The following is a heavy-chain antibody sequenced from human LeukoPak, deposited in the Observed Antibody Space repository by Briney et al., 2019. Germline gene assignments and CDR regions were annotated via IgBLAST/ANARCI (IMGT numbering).Heavy chain of an antibody. CDR1: GFTFSSYA. Sequence: GGSLRLSCAASGFTFSSYAMSWVRQAPGKGLEWVSAISGSGGRTYYADSVKGRFTISRDNSKNTLYLQMNSLRAEETAVYYCAKARGGVMTAIDYWGQRTLVTVSS. CDR2: ISGSGGRT. D-gene: IGHD2-21*02. V-gene: IGHV3-23*01. CDR3: AKARGGVMTAIDY. J-gene: IGHJ4*02.